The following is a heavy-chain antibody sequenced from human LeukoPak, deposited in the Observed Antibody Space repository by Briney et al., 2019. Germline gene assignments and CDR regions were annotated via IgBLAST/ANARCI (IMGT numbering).Heavy chain of an antibody. Sequence: GGSLRLSCAASGFSVSSSYMYWVRQAPGKGLEWVSAISGSGGSTYYADSVKGRFTISRDNSKNTLYLQMNSLRAEDTAVYYCAKSLGYCSSTSCSHKYPFDYWGQGTLVTVSS. CDR3: AKSLGYCSSTSCSHKYPFDY. CDR2: ISGSGGST. CDR1: GFSVSSSY. V-gene: IGHV3-23*01. D-gene: IGHD2-2*01. J-gene: IGHJ4*02.